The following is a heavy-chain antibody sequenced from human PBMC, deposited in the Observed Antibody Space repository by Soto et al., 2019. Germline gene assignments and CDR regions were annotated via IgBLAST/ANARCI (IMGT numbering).Heavy chain of an antibody. CDR3: ATVLHDYGTNWVDS. CDR2: IYYTGTT. Sequence: QVQLQESGPRLVKPSQTLSLTCSVSGASIRSGRYYWSWIRQSPGSGLEWIGYIYYTGTTRYNPAVKSRVTILLDNSKDQFSLTLTSVTAADTAIYYCATVLHDYGTNWVDSWGQGTQVTVSS. CDR1: GASIRSGRYY. D-gene: IGHD3-16*01. J-gene: IGHJ5*01. V-gene: IGHV4-30-4*01.